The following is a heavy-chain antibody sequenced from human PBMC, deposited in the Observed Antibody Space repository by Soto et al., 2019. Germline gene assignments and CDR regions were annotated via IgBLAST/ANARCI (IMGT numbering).Heavy chain of an antibody. CDR2: ITGDGGDT. V-gene: IGHV3-23*01. Sequence: EVQFLQSGGGLVQPAGSLRLSCAASGFTFSGYAMSWVRQAPGKGLEWVSAITGDGGDTYHADSVKGRFTISRDNSKNTLSLQMNSLRAEDTAVYFCAKGSSSSRPYYFDYWGQGSLVTVSS. CDR1: GFTFSGYA. J-gene: IGHJ4*02. CDR3: AKGSSSSRPYYFDY. D-gene: IGHD2-2*01.